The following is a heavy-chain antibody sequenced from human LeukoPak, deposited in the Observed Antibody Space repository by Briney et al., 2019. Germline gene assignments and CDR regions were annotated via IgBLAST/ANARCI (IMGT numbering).Heavy chain of an antibody. CDR2: ISGSGGST. J-gene: IGHJ4*02. Sequence: GGSLRLSCAASGFTFSSYAMSWVRQAPGKGLEWVSAISGSGGSTYYADSVKGRFTISRDNSKNTLYLQMNSLRAEDTAVYYCAKDSTGYDSSGRQDSDYWGQGTLVTVSS. V-gene: IGHV3-23*01. CDR1: GFTFSSYA. CDR3: AKDSTGYDSSGRQDSDY. D-gene: IGHD3-22*01.